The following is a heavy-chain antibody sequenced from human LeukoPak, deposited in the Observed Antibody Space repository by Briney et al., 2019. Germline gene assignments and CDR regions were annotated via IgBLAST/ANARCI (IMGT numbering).Heavy chain of an antibody. D-gene: IGHD3-3*01. J-gene: IGHJ6*03. Sequence: GASVKVSCKASGYTFTGYYMHWVRQAPGQGLEWMGWINPNSGGTNYAQKFQGRVTMTRDTSISTAYMELSRLRSDDTAVYYCARSGLAIFGVATTYYMDVWGKGTTVTVSS. CDR1: GYTFTGYY. V-gene: IGHV1-2*02. CDR2: INPNSGGT. CDR3: ARSGLAIFGVATTYYMDV.